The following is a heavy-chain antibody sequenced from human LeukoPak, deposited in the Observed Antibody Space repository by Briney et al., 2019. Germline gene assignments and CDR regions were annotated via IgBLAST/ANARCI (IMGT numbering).Heavy chain of an antibody. CDR1: GYTFTAYF. Sequence: ASVKVSGKASGYTFTAYFMHWVRPAPGQGLEWMGWTNPNSGGTNYAQKFQGWVTMTRDTSISTAYMELSRLRSDDTAMYYCAREEGGSYYDYWGQGTLVTVSS. CDR3: AREEGGSYYDY. V-gene: IGHV1-2*04. J-gene: IGHJ4*02. CDR2: TNPNSGGT. D-gene: IGHD1-26*01.